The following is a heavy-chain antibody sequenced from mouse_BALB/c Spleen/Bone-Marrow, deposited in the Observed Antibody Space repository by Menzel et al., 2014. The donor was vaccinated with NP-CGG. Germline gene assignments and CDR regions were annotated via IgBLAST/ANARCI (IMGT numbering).Heavy chain of an antibody. CDR1: GFTFSSYG. CDR2: ISNGGNYT. D-gene: IGHD1-1*02. Sequence: EVKLVESGGGLVKPGGSLKLSCAASGFTFSSYGVSWVRQTPEKRLGWVATISNGGNYTYYPDGVKGRFTISRDNAKNTLYLQMSSLRSEDTAMYYCTRQRGDYAMDYWGQGTSVTVSS. V-gene: IGHV5-9-3*01. J-gene: IGHJ4*01. CDR3: TRQRGDYAMDY.